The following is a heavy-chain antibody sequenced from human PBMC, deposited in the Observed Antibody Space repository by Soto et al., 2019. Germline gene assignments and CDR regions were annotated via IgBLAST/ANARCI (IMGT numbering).Heavy chain of an antibody. Sequence: PSETLSLTCTISGGSISTSSTFWGWIRQPPGKGLEWIGSIHYSGSTSYNPSLKSRVTISVDTSKNQFSLKLHSVTAADAAVYYCARQYYHSLVTYPPASWGQGTRVTVSS. J-gene: IGHJ5*02. V-gene: IGHV4-39*01. CDR1: GGSISTSSTF. D-gene: IGHD2-21*02. CDR3: ARQYYHSLVTYPPAS. CDR2: IHYSGST.